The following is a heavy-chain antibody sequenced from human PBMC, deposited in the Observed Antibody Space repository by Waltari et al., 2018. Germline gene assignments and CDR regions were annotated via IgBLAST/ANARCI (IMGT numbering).Heavy chain of an antibody. Sequence: QVQLVQSGAEVKKPGSSVTVSCKASGGTFSSYTISWVRQAPGQGLEWMGRIIPILGIANYAQKFQGRVTITADKSTSTAYMELSSLRSEDTAVYYCATEDSTVTPYYFDYWGQGTLVTVSS. D-gene: IGHD4-4*01. V-gene: IGHV1-69*02. CDR2: IIPILGIA. CDR3: ATEDSTVTPYYFDY. J-gene: IGHJ4*02. CDR1: GGTFSSYT.